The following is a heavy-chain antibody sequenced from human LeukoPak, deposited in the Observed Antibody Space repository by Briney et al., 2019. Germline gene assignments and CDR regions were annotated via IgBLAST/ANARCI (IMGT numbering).Heavy chain of an antibody. D-gene: IGHD3-9*01. J-gene: IGHJ5*02. CDR2: SYTSGST. V-gene: IGHV4-4*07. CDR3: AGLRDFEGINWFDP. Sequence: SETLPLTCTAPGGSISSYYWSWIRQPAGKGLEWIGRSYTSGSTNYNPPLKSRVTLSVDTSKNQFSLKLSSVTAAVLSFYSEAGLRDFEGINWFDPWGQGTLVTVSS. CDR1: GGSISSYY.